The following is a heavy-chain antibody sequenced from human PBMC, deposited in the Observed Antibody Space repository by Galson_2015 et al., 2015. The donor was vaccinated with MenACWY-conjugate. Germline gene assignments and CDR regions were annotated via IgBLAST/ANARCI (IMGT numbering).Heavy chain of an antibody. CDR3: AGDAGSGTKYMCYFDL. D-gene: IGHD6-6*01. CDR2: IYSGGGT. CDR1: GFTVSSKY. V-gene: IGHV3-53*05. Sequence: SLRLSCAASGFTVSSKYMSWVRQVPGKGLEWVSVIYSGGGTNYGDSVKGRFTISRDISKNTLYLQMNSLRPEDTAVYHCAGDAGSGTKYMCYFDLWGRGTLVTVSS. J-gene: IGHJ2*01.